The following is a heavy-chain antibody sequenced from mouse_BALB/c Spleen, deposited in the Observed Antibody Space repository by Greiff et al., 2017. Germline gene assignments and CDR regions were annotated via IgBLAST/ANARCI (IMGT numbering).Heavy chain of an antibody. J-gene: IGHJ3*01. CDR1: GFTFSSYA. CDR3: ANGPWFAY. Sequence: EVKLVESGGGLVKPGGSLKLSCAASGFTFSSYAMSWVRQTPEKRLEWVASISSGGSTYYPDSVKGRFTISRDNDRNILYLQMSSLRSEDTAMYYCANGPWFAYWGQGTLVTVSA. CDR2: ISSGGST. V-gene: IGHV5-6-5*01.